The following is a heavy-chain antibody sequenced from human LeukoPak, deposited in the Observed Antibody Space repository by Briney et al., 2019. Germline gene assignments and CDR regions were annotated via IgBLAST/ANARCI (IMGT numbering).Heavy chain of an antibody. V-gene: IGHV1-2*02. Sequence: ASVKVSCKVSGYTLTELSMHWVRQAPGKGLEWMGWINPNSGGTNYAQKFQGRVTMTRDTSTSTAYMELRSLRSDDTAVYYCARDTSGTLYYYYYGMDVWGQGTTVTVSS. CDR1: GYTLTELS. CDR3: ARDTSGTLYYYYYGMDV. CDR2: INPNSGGT. D-gene: IGHD3-10*01. J-gene: IGHJ6*02.